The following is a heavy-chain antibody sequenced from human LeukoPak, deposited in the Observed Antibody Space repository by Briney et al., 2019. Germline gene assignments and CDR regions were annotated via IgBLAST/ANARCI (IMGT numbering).Heavy chain of an antibody. D-gene: IGHD3-22*01. CDR1: GFTFTAYA. CDR2: ISGSAYYT. Sequence: GGSLRLSCAASGFTFTAYAMSWVRQAQGKGLKWVSAISGSAYYTSYADSVKGRFTISRDNSKNTLYLQMNSLRAEDTALYYCAKHKVATKVKDYWGQGTLVTVSS. CDR3: AKHKVATKVKDY. V-gene: IGHV3-23*01. J-gene: IGHJ4*02.